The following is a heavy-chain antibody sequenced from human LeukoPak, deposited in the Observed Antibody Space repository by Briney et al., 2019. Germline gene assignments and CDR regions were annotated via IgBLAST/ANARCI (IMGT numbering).Heavy chain of an antibody. J-gene: IGHJ6*02. V-gene: IGHV3-23*01. Sequence: HPGGSLRLSCAASGFTFSRHAMSWVRQAPGRGLEWVSTIDRSGDDTYYRDSVKGRFTISRDNSKNTLYLQMNSLRAEDTAVYYCAKDGPRITMVRGYGMDVWGQGTTVTVSS. CDR2: IDRSGDDT. D-gene: IGHD3-10*01. CDR3: AKDGPRITMVRGYGMDV. CDR1: GFTFSRHA.